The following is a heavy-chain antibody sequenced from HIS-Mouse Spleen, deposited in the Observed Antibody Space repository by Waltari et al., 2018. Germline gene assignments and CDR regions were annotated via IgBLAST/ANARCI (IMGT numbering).Heavy chain of an antibody. CDR3: ARVSSGGSDFDY. D-gene: IGHD3-16*01. CDR1: GYTFTGYY. CDR2: MNPHSGGT. J-gene: IGHJ4*02. V-gene: IGHV1-2*02. Sequence: QVQLVQSGAEVKKPGASVKVSCEASGYTFTGYYMHWVRQAPGQGLKWMGWMNPHSGGTNYAQKIQGRVTMTRDTSISTAYMALSRLRSDDTAVYYCARVSSGGSDFDYWGQGTLVTVSS.